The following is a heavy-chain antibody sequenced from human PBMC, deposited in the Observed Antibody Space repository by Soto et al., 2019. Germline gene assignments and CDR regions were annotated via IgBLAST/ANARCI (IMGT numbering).Heavy chain of an antibody. V-gene: IGHV3-33*01. D-gene: IGHD6-25*01. J-gene: IGHJ4*02. Sequence: QVQLVESGGGVVQPGRSLRLSCVASGFTVSNIGMHWVRQAPGKGLEWVAVSWFDGSREYYADSVRGRFTISRDNSKNTLYLQMNSLRADDSGLYYFGRGRPRAVSTLPLFDSWGQGALVTVSS. CDR3: GRGRPRAVSTLPLFDS. CDR1: GFTVSNIG. CDR2: SWFDGSRE.